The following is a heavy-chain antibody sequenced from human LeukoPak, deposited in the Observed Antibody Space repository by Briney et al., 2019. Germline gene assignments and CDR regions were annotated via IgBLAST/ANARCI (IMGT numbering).Heavy chain of an antibody. J-gene: IGHJ5*02. CDR2: INHSGST. CDR1: GGSFSGYY. D-gene: IGHD3-10*01. Sequence: SETLSLTCAVYGGSFSGYYWSWIRQPPGKGLEWIGEINHSGSTNYNPSLKSRVTISVDTSKNQFSLKLSSVTAADTAVYYCARRRSRGWYYGSGRLNWFDPWGQGTLVTVSS. V-gene: IGHV4-34*01. CDR3: ARRRSRGWYYGSGRLNWFDP.